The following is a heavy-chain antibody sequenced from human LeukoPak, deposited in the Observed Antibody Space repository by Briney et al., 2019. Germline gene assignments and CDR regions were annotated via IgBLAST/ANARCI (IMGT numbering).Heavy chain of an antibody. D-gene: IGHD3-22*01. CDR3: AREPPPAGTRSGYYY. CDR2: IYSGGST. CDR1: GFTVSSNY. J-gene: IGHJ4*02. Sequence: GGSLRLSCAASGFTVSSNYMSWVRQAPGKGLEWVSVIYSGGSTYYADSVKGRFTISRDNSKNTLYLQMNSLRAEDTAVYYCAREPPPAGTRSGYYYWGQGTLVTVSS. V-gene: IGHV3-53*01.